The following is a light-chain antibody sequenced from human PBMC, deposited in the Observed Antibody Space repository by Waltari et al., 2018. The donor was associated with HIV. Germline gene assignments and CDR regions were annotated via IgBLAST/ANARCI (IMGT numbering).Light chain of an antibody. CDR1: QSIDDK. CDR3: QQYKNWPPLT. Sequence: ETVMTQSPGTLSASQGETVTLSCTASQSIDDKLAWYQQKPGQSPRLLIYAASTGATSVPGRFSGSVSGTQFTLTISNLQSEDSAVYYCQQYKNWPPLTFGQGTKVEIK. CDR2: AAS. V-gene: IGKV3-15*01. J-gene: IGKJ1*01.